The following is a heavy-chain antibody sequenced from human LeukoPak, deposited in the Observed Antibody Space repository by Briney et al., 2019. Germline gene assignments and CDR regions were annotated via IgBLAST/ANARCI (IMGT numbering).Heavy chain of an antibody. D-gene: IGHD1-1*01. J-gene: IGHJ4*02. CDR2: IDTDGSST. CDR3: TGGGTTFDY. Sequence: PGGSLTLSCAASGFTFSSYWMHWVRQAPGKGLVWVSRIDTDGSSTTYAASVKGRFTICSDNAKNTLYLQMKSLRAEDTAIYYCTGGGTTFDYWGKGTLVSVSS. CDR1: GFTFSSYW. V-gene: IGHV3-74*03.